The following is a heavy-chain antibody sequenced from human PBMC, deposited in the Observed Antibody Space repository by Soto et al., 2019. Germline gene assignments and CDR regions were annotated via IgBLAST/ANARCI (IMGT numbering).Heavy chain of an antibody. CDR1: GYTFISYY. V-gene: IGHV1-46*01. Sequence: ASVKVSCKASGYTFISYYIHWVRQAPGQGLEWMGMINPNDGSTTNAQKFQNRLSMTRDTSASTVYMELSSLRSEDTAVYYCARADGMDVWGQGTTVTVYS. J-gene: IGHJ6*02. CDR2: INPNDGST. D-gene: IGHD6-19*01. CDR3: ARADGMDV.